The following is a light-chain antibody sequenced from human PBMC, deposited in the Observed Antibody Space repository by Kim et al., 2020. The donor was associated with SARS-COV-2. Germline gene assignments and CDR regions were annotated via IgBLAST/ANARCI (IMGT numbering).Light chain of an antibody. Sequence: FESGGNRVTITCRASQGSANRLAWYQQKPGRAPNLLISAASTLQSGVPPRFSGSGSGTDFTLTISSLQPEDSATYYCQQADSFPYTFGQGTKLEI. J-gene: IGKJ2*01. CDR1: QGSANR. CDR3: QQADSFPYT. V-gene: IGKV1-12*01. CDR2: AAS.